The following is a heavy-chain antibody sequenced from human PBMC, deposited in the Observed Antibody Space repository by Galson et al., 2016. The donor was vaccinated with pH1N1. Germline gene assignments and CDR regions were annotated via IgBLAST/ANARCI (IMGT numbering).Heavy chain of an antibody. J-gene: IGHJ4*02. D-gene: IGHD5-18*01. Sequence: SLRLSCAASGFTFDDYAMHWVRQAPGKGLEWVSGISWNSGSIGYADSVKGRFTISRDNAKNSLYLQMNSPRAEETALYYCAKVTGYLYGYVDYWGQGTLVTVSS. CDR3: AKVTGYLYGYVDY. V-gene: IGHV3-9*01. CDR2: ISWNSGSI. CDR1: GFTFDDYA.